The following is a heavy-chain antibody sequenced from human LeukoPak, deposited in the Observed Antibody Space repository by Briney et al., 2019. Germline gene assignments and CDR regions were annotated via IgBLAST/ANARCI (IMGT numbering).Heavy chain of an antibody. CDR1: GYSISSGYY. D-gene: IGHD6-6*01. J-gene: IGHJ5*02. CDR3: ARVPHSSSSEWFDP. Sequence: SETLSLTCTVSGYSISSGYYWGWIRQPPGKGLEWIGSIYHSGSTYYNPSLKSRVNISVDTSKNQFSLKLSSVTAADTAVYYCARVPHSSSSEWFDPWGQGTLVTVSS. V-gene: IGHV4-38-2*02. CDR2: IYHSGST.